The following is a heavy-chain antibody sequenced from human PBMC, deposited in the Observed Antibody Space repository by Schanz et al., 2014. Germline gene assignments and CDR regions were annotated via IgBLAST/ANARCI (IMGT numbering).Heavy chain of an antibody. CDR2: ISRSSSTI. CDR3: ARDSGSHYLVDY. Sequence: EVQLVESGGGLVQPGGSLRLSCAASAFIFRSYSMHWVRQAPGKGLEWVSYISRSSSTIYYADSVRGRFTISRDKAKNSLYLQRNSLRAEDTAVYYCARDSGSHYLVDYWGQGTLXTVSS. CDR1: AFIFRSYS. D-gene: IGHD1-26*01. V-gene: IGHV3-48*01. J-gene: IGHJ4*02.